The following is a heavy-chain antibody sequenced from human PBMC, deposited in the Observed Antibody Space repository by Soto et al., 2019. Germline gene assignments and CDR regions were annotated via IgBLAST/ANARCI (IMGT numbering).Heavy chain of an antibody. CDR1: GGSISSSSYY. J-gene: IGHJ6*03. D-gene: IGHD3-10*01. V-gene: IGHV4-39*01. CDR3: AKMVRGRLEWGYYYYYYMDV. CDR2: IYYSGST. Sequence: PSETLSLTCTVSGGSISSSSYYWGWIRQPPGKGLEWIGSIYYSGSTYYNPSLKSRVTISVDTSKNQFSLKLSSVTAADTAVYYCAKMVRGRLEWGYYYYYYMDVWGKGTTVTVSS.